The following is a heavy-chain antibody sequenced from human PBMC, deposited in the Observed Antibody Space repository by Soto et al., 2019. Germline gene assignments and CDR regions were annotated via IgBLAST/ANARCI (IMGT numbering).Heavy chain of an antibody. Sequence: GGSLSLSCSASGCAVNSDYISWVCQAPAKGLESVAVIFGGCSTKYSDSVKDRFTISRDNSKHTLYLQMNSLRVEDTAVYHCVRSSSYRDQGPLSTVST. CDR2: IFGGCST. CDR1: GCAVNSDY. V-gene: IGHV3-53*01. J-gene: IGHJ4*02. CDR3: VRSSSY. D-gene: IGHD6-13*01.